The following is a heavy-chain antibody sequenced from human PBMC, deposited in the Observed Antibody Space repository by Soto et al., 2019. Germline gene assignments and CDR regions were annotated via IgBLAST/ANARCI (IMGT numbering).Heavy chain of an antibody. CDR1: GFTFSSYA. CDR2: ISGSGGST. Sequence: GESLKISCAASGFTFSSYAMSWVRQAPGKGLEWVSAISGSGGSTYYADSVKGRFTISRDNSKNTLYLQMNSLRAEDTAVYYCAKGPTTGEWELFDYWGQGTLVTVSS. D-gene: IGHD1-26*01. V-gene: IGHV3-23*01. CDR3: AKGPTTGEWELFDY. J-gene: IGHJ4*02.